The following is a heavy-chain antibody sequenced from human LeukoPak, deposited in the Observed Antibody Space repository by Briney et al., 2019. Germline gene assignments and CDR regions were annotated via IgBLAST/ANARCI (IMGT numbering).Heavy chain of an antibody. CDR2: ISYDGSNK. D-gene: IGHD3-10*01. V-gene: IGHV3-30-3*01. CDR3: ARELWSVAVRGVIREQLDY. Sequence: GSLRLSWAASGFTFSSYAIDWVCQAPGKGLGGVAVISYDGSNKYYADSVKGRFTISRDNSKNTLYLQMNSLRAEDTAVYYCARELWSVAVRGVIREQLDYWGQGTLVTVSS. J-gene: IGHJ4*02. CDR1: GFTFSSYA.